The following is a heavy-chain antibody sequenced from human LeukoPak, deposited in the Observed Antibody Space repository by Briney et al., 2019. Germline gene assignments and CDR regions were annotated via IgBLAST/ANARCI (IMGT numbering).Heavy chain of an antibody. CDR2: IYYSGST. Sequence: SETLSLTCTVSGGSVSSATYYWSWIRQPPGKGLEWIGYIYYSGSTNYNPSLKSRVTISVDTSKNQFSLKMRSVTAADTAVYYCARDYSTSLFDMWGQGTMVTVSS. J-gene: IGHJ3*02. D-gene: IGHD6-13*01. CDR1: GGSVSSATYY. V-gene: IGHV4-61*01. CDR3: ARDYSTSLFDM.